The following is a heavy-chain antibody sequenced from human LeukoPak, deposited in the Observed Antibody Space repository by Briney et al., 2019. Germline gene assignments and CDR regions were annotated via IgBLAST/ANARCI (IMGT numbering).Heavy chain of an antibody. CDR3: AKDQRYSSGWYYDY. CDR2: ISGSGGST. J-gene: IGHJ4*02. D-gene: IGHD6-19*01. V-gene: IGHV3-23*01. CDR1: GFTFSSYA. Sequence: GGSLRLSCAASGFTFSSYAMSWVRQAPGKGLEWVSAISGSGGSTYYADSVKGRFTISRDNSKNTLYLQMNSLRAEDTAVYYCAKDQRYSSGWYYDYWVQGTLVTVSS.